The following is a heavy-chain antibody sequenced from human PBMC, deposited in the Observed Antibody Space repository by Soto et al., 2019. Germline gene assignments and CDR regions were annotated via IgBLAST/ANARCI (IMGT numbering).Heavy chain of an antibody. V-gene: IGHV3-7*05. CDR2: INRDGSEK. Sequence: EVQLVESGGGLVQHGGSLRLSCGASGFTFRTYWLGWVRQVPGKGLEWVANINRDGSEKNYVDSVKGRFTISRDNAKNSLYLQMSRLSAEDTALYYCARDGSTSWYSYDYHGMDVWGQGTTVTVSS. J-gene: IGHJ6*02. CDR3: ARDGSTSWYSYDYHGMDV. D-gene: IGHD5-18*01. CDR1: GFTFRTYW.